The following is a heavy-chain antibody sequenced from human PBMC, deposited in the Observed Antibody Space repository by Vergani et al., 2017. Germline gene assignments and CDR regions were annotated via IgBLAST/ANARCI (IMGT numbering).Heavy chain of an antibody. D-gene: IGHD6-19*01. CDR1: GFTVSSNY. CDR2: IYSGGST. V-gene: IGHV3-53*01. J-gene: IGHJ6*03. Sequence: EVQLVESGGGLVQPGRSLRLSCAASGFTVSSNYMSWVRQAPGKGREWVSVIYSGGSTYYADSVKGRFTISRDNSKNTLYLHMNSQRDEDTAVYYCASRTGGASGWYYYYYYMDVWGKGTTVTVSS. CDR3: ASRTGGASGWYYYYYYMDV.